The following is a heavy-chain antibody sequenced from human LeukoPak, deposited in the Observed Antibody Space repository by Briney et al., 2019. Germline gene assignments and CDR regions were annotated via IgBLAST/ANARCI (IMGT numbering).Heavy chain of an antibody. CDR3: ARLVATIRDIYYYYGMDV. D-gene: IGHD5-12*01. Sequence: VESLKISCKGSGYSFTSYWIGWVRQMPGKGLERMGIIYPGDSDPRYSPSFQGQVTISADKSISTAYLQWSSLKASDTAMYYCARLVATIRDIYYYYGMDVWGQGTTVTVSS. J-gene: IGHJ6*02. CDR2: IYPGDSDP. CDR1: GYSFTSYW. V-gene: IGHV5-51*01.